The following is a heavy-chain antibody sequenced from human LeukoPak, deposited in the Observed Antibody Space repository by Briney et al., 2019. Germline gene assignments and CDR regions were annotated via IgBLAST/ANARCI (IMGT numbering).Heavy chain of an antibody. D-gene: IGHD6-13*01. CDR1: GFTFSSYN. V-gene: IGHV3-48*01. Sequence: GGSLRLSCAASGFTFSSYNMNWVRQAPGKGLEWVSYISTSSNTIYYADSVKGRFTMSRDNSKNTLYLQMNSLRAEDTAVYYCARAGYSSSWYGYFDYWGQGTLVTVSA. CDR3: ARAGYSSSWYGYFDY. J-gene: IGHJ4*02. CDR2: ISTSSNTI.